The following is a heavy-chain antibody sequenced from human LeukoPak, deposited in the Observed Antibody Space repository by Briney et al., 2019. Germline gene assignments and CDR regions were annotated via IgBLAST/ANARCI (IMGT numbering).Heavy chain of an antibody. Sequence: ASVKVSCKASGYTFTSYGISWVRQAPGQGLEWMGWISAYNGNTNYAQKLQGRVTMTTDTSTSTAYMELRSLRSDDTAVYYCARTYGSGTYYCYYYMDVWGKGTTVTVSS. CDR3: ARTYGSGTYYCYYYMDV. D-gene: IGHD3-10*01. CDR2: ISAYNGNT. J-gene: IGHJ6*03. CDR1: GYTFTSYG. V-gene: IGHV1-18*01.